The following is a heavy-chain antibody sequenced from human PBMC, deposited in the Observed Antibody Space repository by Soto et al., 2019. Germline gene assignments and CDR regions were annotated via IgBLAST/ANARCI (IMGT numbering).Heavy chain of an antibody. J-gene: IGHJ6*02. Sequence: EVQLLESGGGLVQPGGSLRLSCAASGFTFSTYAMSWVRQAPGKGLEWVSGISGSGGSTYYADSVKGRFTISRDNSKNTLYLQMNSLRAEDTAVYYCAKGVTKAAKTYGMDVWGQGTTVTVSS. CDR1: GFTFSTYA. CDR3: AKGVTKAAKTYGMDV. V-gene: IGHV3-23*01. CDR2: ISGSGGST. D-gene: IGHD4-4*01.